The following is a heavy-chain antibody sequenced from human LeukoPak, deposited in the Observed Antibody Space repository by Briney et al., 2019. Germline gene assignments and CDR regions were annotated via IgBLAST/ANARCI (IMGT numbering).Heavy chain of an antibody. CDR3: ARDGGRNYYDSSGYGKFFDY. V-gene: IGHV3-30*04. J-gene: IGHJ4*02. CDR2: ISYDGSNK. CDR1: GFTFSSYA. D-gene: IGHD3-22*01. Sequence: GGSLRLSCAASGFTFSSYAMHWVRQAPGKGLEWGAVISYDGSNKYYADSVKGRFTISRDNSKNTLYLQMNSLRAEDTAVYYCARDGGRNYYDSSGYGKFFDYWGQGTLVTVSS.